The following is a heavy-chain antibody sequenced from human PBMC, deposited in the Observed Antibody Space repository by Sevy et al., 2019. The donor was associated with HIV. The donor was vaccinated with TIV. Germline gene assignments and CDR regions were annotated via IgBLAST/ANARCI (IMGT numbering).Heavy chain of an antibody. CDR2: ISGRGSNT. CDR1: GFSFSTYA. J-gene: IGHJ4*02. V-gene: IGHV3-23*01. CDR3: AKEGPGYNYDSSGYFPS. D-gene: IGHD3-22*01. Sequence: GESLKISCAASGFSFSTYAMTWVRQAPGKGLEWVSAISGRGSNTYNADSVKGRFTISRDNSNNTLYLQMNSLGAEDTAVYYCAKEGPGYNYDSSGYFPSWGQGTLVTVSS.